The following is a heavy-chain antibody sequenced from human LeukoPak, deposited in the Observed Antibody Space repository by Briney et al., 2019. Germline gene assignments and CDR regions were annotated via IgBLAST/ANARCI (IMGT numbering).Heavy chain of an antibody. CDR2: ISGSGDDT. D-gene: IGHD6-19*01. J-gene: IGHJ5*02. CDR3: VRRQQASGWGPLNWFDP. V-gene: IGHV3-23*01. CDR1: GFTFSTSA. Sequence: PGVSLRLSCAAFGFTFSTSAMNWVRQAPGKGLEWVSHISGSGDDTQYADSVKGRFTISRDNSKDTLYLQMNILRGDDTAVYYCVRRQQASGWGPLNWFDPWGQGTLVAVCS.